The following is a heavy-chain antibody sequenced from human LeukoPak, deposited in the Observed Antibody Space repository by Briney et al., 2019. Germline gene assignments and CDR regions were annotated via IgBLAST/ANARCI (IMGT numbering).Heavy chain of an antibody. V-gene: IGHV1-2*06. CDR2: INPNSDGT. D-gene: IGHD3-10*01. Sequence: ASVKVSCKASGYTFTGYYMHWVRQAPGQGLEWMGRINPNSDGTSYSKKFQRRVPMTRDMSISTAHMDLSRLRSDDTAVYYCARVYYGSGSSFDPWGQGTLVTVSS. CDR1: GYTFTGYY. CDR3: ARVYYGSGSSFDP. J-gene: IGHJ5*02.